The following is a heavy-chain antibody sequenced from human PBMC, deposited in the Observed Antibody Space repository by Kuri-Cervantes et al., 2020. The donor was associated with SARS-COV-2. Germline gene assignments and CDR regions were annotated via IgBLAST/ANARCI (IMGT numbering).Heavy chain of an antibody. V-gene: IGHV1-8*02. D-gene: IGHD1-26*01. CDR1: GYSFSTYD. CDR3: AREAWEDYYYYYYMDV. Sequence: ASVKVSCKASGYSFSTYDINWVRQAAGQGLEWMGWLNPDTGNTGNAKKFQGRVTMTTDTSINTAYMEVSSLSFEDTAIYYCAREAWEDYYYYYYMDVWGKGTTVTVSS. J-gene: IGHJ6*03. CDR2: LNPDTGNT.